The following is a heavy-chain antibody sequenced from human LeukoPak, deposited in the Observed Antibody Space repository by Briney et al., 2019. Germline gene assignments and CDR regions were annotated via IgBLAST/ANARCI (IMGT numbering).Heavy chain of an antibody. CDR3: TAERHFSFYC. CDR1: GFTFGSAW. Sequence: GGSLRLSCAASGFTFGSAWMSWVRQAPGKGLEWVGRVKSNTDGGTTDYAAPVKGRFSISRDDSKNTVYLQMNSLKTEDTAVYFCTAERHFSFYCWGQGTLVTVSS. CDR2: VKSNTDGGTT. J-gene: IGHJ4*02. D-gene: IGHD3-3*02. V-gene: IGHV3-15*01.